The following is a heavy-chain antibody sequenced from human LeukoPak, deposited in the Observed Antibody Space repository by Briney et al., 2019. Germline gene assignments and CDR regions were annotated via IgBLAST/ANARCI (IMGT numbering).Heavy chain of an antibody. V-gene: IGHV4-30-4*08. Sequence: SQTLSLTCTVSGGSISSGDYYWSWIRQPPGKGLEWIGYIYYSRSTYYNPSLKSRVTISVDTSKNQFSLKLSSVTAADTAVYYCARVDYYGSGSYYNIDYWGQGTLVTVSS. J-gene: IGHJ4*02. D-gene: IGHD3-10*01. CDR1: GGSISSGDYY. CDR2: IYYSRST. CDR3: ARVDYYGSGSYYNIDY.